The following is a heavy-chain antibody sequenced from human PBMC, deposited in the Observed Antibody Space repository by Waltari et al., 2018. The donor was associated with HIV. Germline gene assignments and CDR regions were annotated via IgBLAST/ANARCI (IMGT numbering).Heavy chain of an antibody. V-gene: IGHV3-23*01. J-gene: IGHJ4*02. D-gene: IGHD1-1*01. CDR1: GFTFSSYA. CDR2: ISGSGGST. Sequence: EVQLLESGGGLVQPGGSLRLSCAASGFTFSSYAMSWVRQAPGKGLEWVPAISGSGGSTYYADSVKGRFTISRDNSKNTLYLQMNSLRAEDTAVYYCANPLVWDLMEPDRTPDYFDYWGQGTLVTVSS. CDR3: ANPLVWDLMEPDRTPDYFDY.